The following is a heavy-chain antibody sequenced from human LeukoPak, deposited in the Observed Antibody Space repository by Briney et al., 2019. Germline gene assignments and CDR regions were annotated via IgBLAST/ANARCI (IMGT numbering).Heavy chain of an antibody. CDR1: GGTFSSYA. V-gene: IGHV1-69*13. D-gene: IGHD2-2*01. Sequence: SVKVSCKASGGTFSSYAISWVRQAPGQGLEWMGGLIPIFGTANYAQKFQGRVTITADESTSTAYMELSSLRSEDTAVYYCARSGVGYCSSTSCYGGFDYWGQGTLVTVSS. CDR2: LIPIFGTA. CDR3: ARSGVGYCSSTSCYGGFDY. J-gene: IGHJ4*02.